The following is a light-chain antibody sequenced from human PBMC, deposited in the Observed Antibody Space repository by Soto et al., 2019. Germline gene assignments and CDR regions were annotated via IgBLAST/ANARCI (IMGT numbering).Light chain of an antibody. J-gene: IGLJ2*01. Sequence: QSALTQPRSVSGSPGQSVTISCTGTGSDVGGYNYVSWYQQHPGEAPKLMIFDVTKRPSGVPDHFSGSKSGNTASLTISGLQAEDEADYYCCSYAGSYTWVFGGGTKLTVL. CDR2: DVT. CDR3: CSYAGSYTWV. V-gene: IGLV2-11*01. CDR1: GSDVGGYNY.